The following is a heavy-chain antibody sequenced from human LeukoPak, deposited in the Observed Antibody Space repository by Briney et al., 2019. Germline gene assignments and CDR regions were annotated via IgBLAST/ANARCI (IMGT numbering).Heavy chain of an antibody. Sequence: PSETLSLTCAVSGGSISSVNLWAWVRQPPGKGLEWVGEMYLSGTTTCNPSLRGRATISLDRSKNQVSLKLSSVTAADTAVYYCARGGYSSSWYGEYFQHWGQGTLVTVSS. CDR3: ARGGYSSSWYGEYFQH. J-gene: IGHJ1*01. V-gene: IGHV4-4*02. D-gene: IGHD6-13*01. CDR2: MYLSGTT. CDR1: GGSISSVNL.